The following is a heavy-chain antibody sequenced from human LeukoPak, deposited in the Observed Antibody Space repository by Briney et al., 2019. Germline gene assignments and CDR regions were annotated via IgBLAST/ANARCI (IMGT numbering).Heavy chain of an antibody. CDR3: ARDARILRYFDWLRY. CDR1: GFTFSSYA. Sequence: GRSLRLSCAASGFTFSSYAMHWVRQAPGKGLERVAVISYDGSNKYYADSVKGRFTISRDNSKNTLYLQMNSLRAEDTAVYYCARDARILRYFDWLRYWGQGTLVTVSS. D-gene: IGHD3-9*01. J-gene: IGHJ4*02. CDR2: ISYDGSNK. V-gene: IGHV3-30*04.